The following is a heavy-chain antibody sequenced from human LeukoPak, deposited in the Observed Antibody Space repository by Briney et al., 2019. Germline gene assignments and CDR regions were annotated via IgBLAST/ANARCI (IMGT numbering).Heavy chain of an antibody. D-gene: IGHD5-12*01. CDR2: VYYGGST. Sequence: PSETLSLTCAVSGASINDFYWTWIRQPPGKGLEWIGYVYYGGSTNYNPSLKSRVSMSIDTSKNQFSLTLTSVTVADTAFYYCARGGIRGYSAFDNLDFWGLGTHVTVSS. CDR3: ARGGIRGYSAFDNLDF. CDR1: GASINDFY. V-gene: IGHV4-59*01. J-gene: IGHJ4*02.